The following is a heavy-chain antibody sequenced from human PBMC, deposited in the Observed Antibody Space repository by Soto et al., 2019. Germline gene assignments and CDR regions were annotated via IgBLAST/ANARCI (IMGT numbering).Heavy chain of an antibody. CDR2: ISAYNGNT. CDR3: ARLTSAPELASDAFDI. Sequence: ASVKVSCKASGYTFTSYGISWVRQAPGQGLEWMGWISAYNGNTNYAQKLQGRVTMTTDTATSTAYMELRSLRSDDTAVYYCARLTSAPELASDAFDIWGQGTMDTVSS. D-gene: IGHD4-4*01. CDR1: GYTFTSYG. V-gene: IGHV1-18*04. J-gene: IGHJ3*02.